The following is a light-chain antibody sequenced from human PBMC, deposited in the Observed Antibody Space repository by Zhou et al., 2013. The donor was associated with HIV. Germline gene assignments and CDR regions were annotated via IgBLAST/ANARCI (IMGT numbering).Light chain of an antibody. V-gene: IGKV3-20*01. J-gene: IGKJ4*01. CDR1: QSVSSSY. CDR3: QQYYHWPPFT. Sequence: EIVLTQSPGTLSLSPGERATLSCRGSQSVSSSYLAWYQQKPGQAPRLLIYGASSRATGIPDRFSGSGSGTEFTLTITSLQSEDFAFYYCQQYYHWPPFTFGGGTQVEVK. CDR2: GAS.